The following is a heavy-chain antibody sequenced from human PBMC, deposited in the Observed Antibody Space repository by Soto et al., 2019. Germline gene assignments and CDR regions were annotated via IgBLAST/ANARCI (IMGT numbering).Heavy chain of an antibody. CDR1: GGSISSYY. D-gene: IGHD2-2*01. CDR3: ARRVVVPAAGFYYYYYYMDV. V-gene: IGHV4-59*08. CDR2: IYYSGST. Sequence: PSETLSLTCTVSGGSISSYYWSWIRQPPGKGLEWIGYIYYSGSTNYNPSLKSRVTISVDTSKNQFSLKLSSVTAADTAVYYCARRVVVPAAGFYYYYYYMDVWGKGTTVTVSS. J-gene: IGHJ6*03.